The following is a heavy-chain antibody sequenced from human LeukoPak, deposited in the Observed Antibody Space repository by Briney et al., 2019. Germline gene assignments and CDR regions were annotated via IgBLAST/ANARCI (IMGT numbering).Heavy chain of an antibody. CDR1: GFTFSSYW. V-gene: IGHV3-7*01. CDR2: MKYDGSEK. Sequence: QPGGSLRLSCAASGFTFSSYWMSWVRQAPGKGLEWVANMKYDGSEKDYVDSVKGRFTISRDNAKNSLYLQMNSLRAEDTAVYYCARDIAAAGLFFDYWGQGTLVTVSS. CDR3: ARDIAAAGLFFDY. D-gene: IGHD6-13*01. J-gene: IGHJ4*02.